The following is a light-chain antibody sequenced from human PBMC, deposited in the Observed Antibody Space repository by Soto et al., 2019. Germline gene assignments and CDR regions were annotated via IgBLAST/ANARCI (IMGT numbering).Light chain of an antibody. J-gene: IGKJ1*01. CDR1: QSISTN. Sequence: DIQMTQSPSSLSASLGDRFTITCVASQSISTNLNWYQQKPGRVSKLLIYAAYSLQSGVTSRFSGSGSETEFTLTISSLQSEDSALYYCQQHNKWPPVVGPGTKVDIK. CDR3: QQHNKWPPV. V-gene: IGKV1-39*01. CDR2: AAY.